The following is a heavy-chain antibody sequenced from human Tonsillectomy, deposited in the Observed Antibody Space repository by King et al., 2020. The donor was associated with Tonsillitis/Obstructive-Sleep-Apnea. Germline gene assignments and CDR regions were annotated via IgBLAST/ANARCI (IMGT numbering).Heavy chain of an antibody. CDR3: AVGYCTSTSCFGLDY. CDR2: IWYDGSNK. CDR1: GFTFSSYG. J-gene: IGHJ4*02. D-gene: IGHD2-2*01. V-gene: IGHV3-33*01. Sequence: QLVQSGGGVVQPGGSLRLSCAASGFTFSSYGMHWVRQAPGKGLEGVAVIWYDGSNKYHADSVKGRFTISRDSSKNTLYLQMNSLRAEDTAVYYCAVGYCTSTSCFGLDYWGQGTLVTVSS.